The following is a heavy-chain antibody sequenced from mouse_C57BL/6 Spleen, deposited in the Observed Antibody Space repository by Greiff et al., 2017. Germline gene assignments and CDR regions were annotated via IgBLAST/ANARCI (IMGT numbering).Heavy chain of an antibody. V-gene: IGHV14-2*01. CDR1: GFNIKDYY. Sequence: EVKLMESGAELVKPGASVKLSCTAPGFNIKDYYMHWVKQRPEQGLEWIGRIDPEDGETKYAQKFQGKATITTDTSSNTAYLQLSSLTSEDAAVYYFAEGKEDYFDDWGQGTTLTVSS. J-gene: IGHJ2*01. D-gene: IGHD2-1*01. CDR3: AEGKEDYFDD. CDR2: IDPEDGET.